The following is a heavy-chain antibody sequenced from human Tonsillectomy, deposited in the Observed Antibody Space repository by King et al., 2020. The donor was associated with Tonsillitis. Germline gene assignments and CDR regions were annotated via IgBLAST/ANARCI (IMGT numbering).Heavy chain of an antibody. D-gene: IGHD4-23*01. J-gene: IGHJ6*02. CDR2: ISFDGKTE. Sequence: VQLVESGGGVVQPGRSLRLSCAASGFIFTNYDMHWVRQAPGKGLEWVAVISFDGKTEYDADSVKGRFTISRDNSERRLFLQMDSLTADDTAIYYCARQLPAQPGHPFSPGMDVWGQGSTVIVS. V-gene: IGHV3-30*04. CDR1: GFIFTNYD. CDR3: ARQLPAQPGHPFSPGMDV.